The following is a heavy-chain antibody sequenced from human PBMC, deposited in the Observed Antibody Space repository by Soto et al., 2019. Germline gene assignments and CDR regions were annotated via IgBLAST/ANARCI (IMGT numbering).Heavy chain of an antibody. D-gene: IGHD5-12*01. CDR2: IYPGDSYV. CDR1: GNILSARW. V-gene: IGHV5-51*01. J-gene: IGHJ6*02. Sequence: LQLAGTPCGNILSARWSACVGQLPGRGLDWMGVIYPGDSYVRYNPSFQGHVTISADKSISTAYLRWSSLRASDSAIYYCVRHANSRTRNYDYYAVDGWGQGTKVTISS. CDR3: VRHANSRTRNYDYYAVDG.